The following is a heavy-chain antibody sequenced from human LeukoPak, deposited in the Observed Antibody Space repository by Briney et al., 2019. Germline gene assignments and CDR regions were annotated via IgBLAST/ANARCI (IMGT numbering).Heavy chain of an antibody. Sequence: ASVKVSCKASGYTFTSYGISWVRQAPGQGLEWMGWISAYNGNTNYAQKLQGRVTMTTDTSTSTAYMELRSLRSDDTAVYYCARDPCSGTSCYSYYYGMDVWGQGTTVTVSS. CDR1: GYTFTSYG. D-gene: IGHD2-2*02. CDR2: ISAYNGNT. J-gene: IGHJ6*02. V-gene: IGHV1-18*01. CDR3: ARDPCSGTSCYSYYYGMDV.